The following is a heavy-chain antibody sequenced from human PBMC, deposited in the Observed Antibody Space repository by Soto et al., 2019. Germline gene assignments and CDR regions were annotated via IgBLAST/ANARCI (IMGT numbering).Heavy chain of an antibody. J-gene: IGHJ4*02. CDR1: GFTFSDYY. V-gene: IGHV3-11*05. CDR2: ISSSSSYT. D-gene: IGHD2-21*01. Sequence: GGSLRLSCAASGFTFSDYYMSWIRQAPGKGLEWVSYISSSSSYTNYADSVRGRFTISRDNAKNSLYLQMNSLRAEDTAVYYYARDCGGWMANGGDFDYWGQGTLVTVSS. CDR3: ARDCGGWMANGGDFDY.